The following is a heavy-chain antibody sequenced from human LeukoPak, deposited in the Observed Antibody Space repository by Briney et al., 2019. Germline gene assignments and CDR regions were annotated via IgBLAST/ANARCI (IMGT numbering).Heavy chain of an antibody. CDR3: ASMQLSESIFDY. Sequence: SETLSLTCTVSGGSISSSSYYWGWIPQPPGKGLEWIGSIYYSGSTYYNPSLKSRVTISVDTSKNQFSLKLSSVTAADTAVYYCASMQLSESIFDYWGQGTLVTVSS. D-gene: IGHD6-13*01. V-gene: IGHV4-39*01. CDR2: IYYSGST. J-gene: IGHJ4*02. CDR1: GGSISSSSYY.